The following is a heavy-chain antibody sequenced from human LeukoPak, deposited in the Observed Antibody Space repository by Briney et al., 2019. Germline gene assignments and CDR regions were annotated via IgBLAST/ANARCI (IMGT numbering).Heavy chain of an antibody. Sequence: GGSLRLSCAASGFTFSSYAMSWVRQAPGKGLEWVSGISSNSGSGGSTYYADSVKGRFTISRDKSTNTLNLQMNSLRAEDTAVYYCARDPNIVVVPAATPGGFDYWGQGTLVTVSS. CDR2: ISSNSGSGGST. CDR3: ARDPNIVVVPAATPGGFDY. V-gene: IGHV3-23*01. CDR1: GFTFSSYA. D-gene: IGHD2-2*01. J-gene: IGHJ4*02.